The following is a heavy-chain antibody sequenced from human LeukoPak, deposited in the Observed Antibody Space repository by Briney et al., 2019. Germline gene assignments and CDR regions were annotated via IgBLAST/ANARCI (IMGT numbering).Heavy chain of an antibody. Sequence: GESLKISCAASGFTFSSYAMSWVRQAPGKGLEWVSAISGSGGSTYYADSVKGRFTISRDNSKNTLYLQMNSLRAEDTAVYYCAILPRRGYCSSTSCYAVDYWGQGTLVTVSS. CDR2: ISGSGGST. V-gene: IGHV3-23*01. D-gene: IGHD2-2*01. CDR1: GFTFSSYA. CDR3: AILPRRGYCSSTSCYAVDY. J-gene: IGHJ4*02.